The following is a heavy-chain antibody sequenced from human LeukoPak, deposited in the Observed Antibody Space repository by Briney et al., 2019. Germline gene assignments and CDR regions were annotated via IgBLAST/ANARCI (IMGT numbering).Heavy chain of an antibody. D-gene: IGHD5-18*01. CDR2: ISSSGSTI. Sequence: PGGSLRLSCAASGFTFSSYEVNWVRQAPGKGLEWVSYISSSGSTIYYADSVKGRFTISRDNAKNSLYLQMNSLRAEDTAVYYCARDPSYGGNSDYWGQGTLVTVSS. V-gene: IGHV3-48*03. CDR3: ARDPSYGGNSDY. J-gene: IGHJ4*02. CDR1: GFTFSSYE.